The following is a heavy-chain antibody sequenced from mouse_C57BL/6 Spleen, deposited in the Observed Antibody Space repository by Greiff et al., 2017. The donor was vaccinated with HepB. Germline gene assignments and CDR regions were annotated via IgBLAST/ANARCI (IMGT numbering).Heavy chain of an antibody. Sequence: VQLKESGPGLVKPSQSLSLTCSVTGYFITSGYYWNWIRQFPGNKLEWMGYISYDGSNNYNPSLKNRISITRDTSKNQFFLKLNSVTTEDTATYYCARDRRGDYYGSSYPFAYWGQGTLVTVSA. V-gene: IGHV3-6*01. J-gene: IGHJ3*01. CDR1: GYFITSGYY. CDR3: ARDRRGDYYGSSYPFAY. D-gene: IGHD1-1*01. CDR2: ISYDGSN.